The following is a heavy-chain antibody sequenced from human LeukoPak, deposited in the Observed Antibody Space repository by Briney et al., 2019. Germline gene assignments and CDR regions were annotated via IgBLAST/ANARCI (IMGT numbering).Heavy chain of an antibody. CDR3: ARGRPGCSGGSCYWVVSWFDS. J-gene: IGHJ5*01. V-gene: IGHV5-51*01. CDR2: VYPGDSDT. Sequence: GESLKISCKASGYTFTAYWIGWVRQMPGKGLEWMGIVYPGDSDTRYSPSFQGQVTISADKSITTAYLQWSSLKASDTAIYYCARGRPGCSGGSCYWVVSWFDSWGQGTLVTVSS. D-gene: IGHD2-15*01. CDR1: GYTFTAYW.